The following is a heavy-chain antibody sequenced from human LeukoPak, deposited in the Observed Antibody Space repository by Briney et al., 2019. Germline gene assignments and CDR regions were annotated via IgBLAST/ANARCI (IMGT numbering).Heavy chain of an antibody. CDR2: IKHDVTET. D-gene: IGHD3-3*01. CDR1: VVTFNNFW. V-gene: IGHV3-7*02. J-gene: IGHJ4*02. CDR3: GRGGYYNFWTGLVDS. Sequence: RGPLRLSCEAPVVTFNNFWMNTVRQTPGKGLEWVANIKHDVTETKYVGSVSGRFTISRDNTKKSLYLQMSSLRVEDTAVYFCGRGGYYNFWTGLVDSWGQGTLVTVSS.